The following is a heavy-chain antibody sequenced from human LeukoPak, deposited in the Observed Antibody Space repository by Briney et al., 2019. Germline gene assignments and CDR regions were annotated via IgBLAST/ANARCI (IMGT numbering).Heavy chain of an antibody. Sequence: GVSVNLSCKASGYTFTGYYMHWVRQAPGQGLEWMGWINPNSGGTNYAQKFQVRVTMTRDTSISTAYMELSRLRSDDTAVYYCARGYCSGGSCYYGAYYFDYWGQGTMVTVSS. CDR2: INPNSGGT. CDR1: GYTFTGYY. J-gene: IGHJ4*03. D-gene: IGHD2-15*01. CDR3: ARGYCSGGSCYYGAYYFDY. V-gene: IGHV1-2*02.